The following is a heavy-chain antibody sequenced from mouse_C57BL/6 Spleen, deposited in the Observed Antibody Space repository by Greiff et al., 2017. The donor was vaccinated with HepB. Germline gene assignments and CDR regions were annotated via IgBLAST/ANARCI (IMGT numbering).Heavy chain of an antibody. V-gene: IGHV1-50*01. J-gene: IGHJ4*01. CDR1: GYTFTSYW. CDR2: IDPSDSYT. CDR3: ARGNSNYDYYAMDY. Sequence: QVQLQQPGAELVKPGASVKLSCKASGYTFTSYWMQWVKQRPGQGLEWIGEIDPSDSYTNYNQKFKGKATLTVDTSSSTAYMQLSSLTSEDSAVYYCARGNSNYDYYAMDYWGQGTSVTVSS. D-gene: IGHD2-5*01.